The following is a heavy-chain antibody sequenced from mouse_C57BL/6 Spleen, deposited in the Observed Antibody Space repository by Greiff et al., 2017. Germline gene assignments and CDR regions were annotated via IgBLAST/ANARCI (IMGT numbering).Heavy chain of an antibody. J-gene: IGHJ3*01. D-gene: IGHD2-2*01. CDR1: GFTFSDYG. V-gene: IGHV5-15*01. CDR3: ARHGYDGAWFAY. Sequence: VESGGGLVQPGGSLKLSCAASGFTFSDYGMAWVRQAPRKGPEWVAFISNLAYSIYYADTVTGRFTISRENAKNTLYLEMSSLRSEDTAMYYCARHGYDGAWFAYWGQGTLVTVSA. CDR2: ISNLAYSI.